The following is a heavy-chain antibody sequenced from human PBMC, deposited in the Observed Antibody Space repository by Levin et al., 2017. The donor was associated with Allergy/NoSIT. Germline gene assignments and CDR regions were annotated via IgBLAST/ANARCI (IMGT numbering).Heavy chain of an antibody. D-gene: IGHD6-6*01. CDR1: GFTFSSYS. CDR3: ARDPSSFPVGFGY. Sequence: PGGSLRLSCAASGFTFSSYSMNWVRQAPGKGLEWVSYISSSSSTIYYADSVKGRFTISRDNAKNSLYLQMNSLRAEDTAVYYCARDPSSFPVGFGYWGQGTLVTVSS. V-gene: IGHV3-48*01. J-gene: IGHJ4*02. CDR2: ISSSSSTI.